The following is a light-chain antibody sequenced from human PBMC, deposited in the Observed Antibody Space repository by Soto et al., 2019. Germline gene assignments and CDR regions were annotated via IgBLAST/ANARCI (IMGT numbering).Light chain of an antibody. Sequence: QLVLTQPASVSGSPGQSITISCTGSSSDVGLYNYVSWYQQHPGKAPKLMIYDVNDRPSGVSDRFSGSKSGNTASLTISGLQADDEADYFCSSYTSDTTHVVFGGGTKLTVL. CDR2: DVN. CDR3: SSYTSDTTHVV. V-gene: IGLV2-14*03. CDR1: SSDVGLYNY. J-gene: IGLJ2*01.